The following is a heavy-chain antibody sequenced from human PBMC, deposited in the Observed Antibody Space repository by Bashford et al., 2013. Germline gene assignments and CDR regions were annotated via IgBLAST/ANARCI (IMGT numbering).Heavy chain of an antibody. D-gene: IGHD3-10*01. CDR3: ARVGGWVSATDGFDV. J-gene: IGHJ3*01. V-gene: IGHV3-72*01. CDR2: IRNKAHSYST. Sequence: VRQAPGKGLEWVARIRNKAHSYSTEYAPSVKGRFTISRDDSRNSLYLQMNSLKAEDTAIYYCARVGGWVSATDGFDVWGQGTVVTVSS.